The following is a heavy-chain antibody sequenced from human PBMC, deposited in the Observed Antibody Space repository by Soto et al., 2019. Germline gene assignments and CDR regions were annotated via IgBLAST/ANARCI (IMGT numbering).Heavy chain of an antibody. D-gene: IGHD2-15*01. V-gene: IGHV3-30-3*01. CDR2: ISYDGSNK. J-gene: IGHJ6*02. CDR1: GFTFSSYA. Sequence: HPGGSLRLSCAASGFTFSSYAMHWVRQAPGKGLEWVAVISYDGSNKYYADSVKGRFTISRDNSKNTLYLQMNSLRAEDTAVYYCARVGGNVVAAHTYYYYGMDVWGQGTTVTVSS. CDR3: ARVGGNVVAAHTYYYYGMDV.